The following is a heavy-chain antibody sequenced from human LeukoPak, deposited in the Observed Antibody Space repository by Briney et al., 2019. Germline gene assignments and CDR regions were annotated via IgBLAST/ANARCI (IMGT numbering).Heavy chain of an antibody. CDR3: ANQYYYGSGSYFYYFVY. CDR1: VLTPSIYA. CDR2: ICNSGGSA. D-gene: IGHD3-10*01. Sequence: GRSPSPSPAVSVLTPSIYAISSVPEAPGRRVEWVSAICNSGGSAYYAGSVKERFTISRDKSKNTLYLQMNSLRAEDTAFYFCANQYYYGSGSYFYYFVYWGQGALVTVSS. J-gene: IGHJ4*02. V-gene: IGHV3-23*01.